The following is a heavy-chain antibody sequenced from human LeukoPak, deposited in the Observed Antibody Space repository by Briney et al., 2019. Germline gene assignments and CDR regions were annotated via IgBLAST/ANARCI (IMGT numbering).Heavy chain of an antibody. V-gene: IGHV3-49*03. Sequence: GGSLRLSCTASGFTFGDYAMSWFRQAPGKGLEWVGFIRSKAYGGTTEYAASVKGRFTISRDDSKSIAYLQMNSLKTEDTAVYYCTRDTSDIVVVVADYWGQGTLVTVSS. CDR2: IRSKAYGGTT. D-gene: IGHD2-15*01. CDR1: GFTFGDYA. CDR3: TRDTSDIVVVVADY. J-gene: IGHJ4*02.